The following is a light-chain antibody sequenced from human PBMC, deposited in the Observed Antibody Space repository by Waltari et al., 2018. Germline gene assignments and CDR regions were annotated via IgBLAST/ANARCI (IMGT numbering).Light chain of an antibody. CDR3: VLYGGNGIWV. CDR2: STN. J-gene: IGLJ3*02. CDR1: SGSVSTSDY. V-gene: IGLV8-61*01. Sequence: QTVVTQEPAFSVSPGGTITLTCALTSGSVSTSDYPSWYQQTPGQAPRTLLYSTNIRAAGVPDRFSGSIIGNKAALTITGAQADDESDYYCVLYGGNGIWVFGGGTRLTVL.